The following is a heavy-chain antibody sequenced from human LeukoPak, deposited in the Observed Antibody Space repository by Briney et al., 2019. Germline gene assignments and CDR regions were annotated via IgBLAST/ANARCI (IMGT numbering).Heavy chain of an antibody. Sequence: GGSLRLSCAASGFTFASYAMSWVRQAPGEGLEWVSAISGSGGSTYYADSVKGRFTIARDNSKSTLDLQMNSLSAEDMAVYYCAHHRGSLDSDTEYFQHWGQGTLVTVSS. CDR1: GFTFASYA. D-gene: IGHD3-22*01. CDR3: AHHRGSLDSDTEYFQH. CDR2: ISGSGGST. V-gene: IGHV3-23*01. J-gene: IGHJ1*01.